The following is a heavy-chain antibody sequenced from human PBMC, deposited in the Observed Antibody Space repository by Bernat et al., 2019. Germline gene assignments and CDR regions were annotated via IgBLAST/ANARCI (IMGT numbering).Heavy chain of an antibody. D-gene: IGHD3-22*01. CDR2: ISSSSSTI. J-gene: IGHJ4*02. CDR3: ARPAPYYYDSSGYYYFDY. Sequence: EVQLVESGGGLVQPGGSLRLSCAASGFTFSSYSMNWVRQAPGKGLEWVSYISSSSSTIYYADSVKDRFTISRDNAKNSLYLQMNSLRAEDTAVYYCARPAPYYYDSSGYYYFDYWGQGTLVTVSS. V-gene: IGHV3-48*01. CDR1: GFTFSSYS.